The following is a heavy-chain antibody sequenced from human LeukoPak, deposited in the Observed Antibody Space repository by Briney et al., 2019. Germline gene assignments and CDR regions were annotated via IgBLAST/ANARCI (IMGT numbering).Heavy chain of an antibody. Sequence: PGGALRLSCAASGFTFSSYAMSWVRQAPGKGLEGVSAISGSGGSTYYADSGKGRFTISRDNSKNTLYLQMNSLRAEDTAVYYCAKLRGGTTRNSYDYWGQGTLVTVSS. CDR3: AKLRGGTTRNSYDY. J-gene: IGHJ4*02. D-gene: IGHD1-7*01. V-gene: IGHV3-23*01. CDR1: GFTFSSYA. CDR2: ISGSGGST.